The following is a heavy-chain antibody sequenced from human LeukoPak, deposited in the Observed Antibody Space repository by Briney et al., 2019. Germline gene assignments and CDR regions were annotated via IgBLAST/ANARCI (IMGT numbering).Heavy chain of an antibody. Sequence: ASVTVSCKASGYTFTGYYMHWVRQAPGQGLERMGWINPNSGGTNYAQKFQGRVTMTRDTSISTAYMELSRLRSDDTAVYYCARDYTIFGVVPEYYFDYWGQGTLVTVSS. CDR1: GYTFTGYY. V-gene: IGHV1-2*02. CDR2: INPNSGGT. CDR3: ARDYTIFGVVPEYYFDY. J-gene: IGHJ4*02. D-gene: IGHD3-3*01.